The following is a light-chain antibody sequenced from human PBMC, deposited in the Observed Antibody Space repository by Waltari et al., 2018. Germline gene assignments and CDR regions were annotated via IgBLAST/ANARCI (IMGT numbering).Light chain of an antibody. Sequence: DIVMTQSPDSLTVSLGERATINCKSSQSVLYSSNNKNYLAWYQQKPGQPPKLLIYWASTRESGVPVRFRGSGSGTDFTLTISSLQAEDVAVYYCQQYYSSPSFGGGTKVEI. J-gene: IGKJ4*01. V-gene: IGKV4-1*01. CDR3: QQYYSSPS. CDR1: QSVLYSSNNKNY. CDR2: WAS.